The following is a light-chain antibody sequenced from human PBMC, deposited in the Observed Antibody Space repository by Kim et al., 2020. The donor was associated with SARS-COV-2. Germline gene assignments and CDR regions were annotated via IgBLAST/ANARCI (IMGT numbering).Light chain of an antibody. CDR1: TGAVTSGHY. Sequence: QAVVTQEPSLTMSPGGTVTLTCGSSTGAVTSGHYPYWFQQKPGQAPKTLIYDTTNKHSWTPARFSGSLLGGKAALTLLGAQPEDEADYYCLLSYSDSTVVFGGGTKLTVL. CDR2: DTT. V-gene: IGLV7-46*02. J-gene: IGLJ2*01. CDR3: LLSYSDSTVV.